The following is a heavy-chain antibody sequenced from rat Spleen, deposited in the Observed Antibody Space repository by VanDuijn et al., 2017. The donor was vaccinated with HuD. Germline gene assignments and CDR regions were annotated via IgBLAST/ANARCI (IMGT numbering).Heavy chain of an antibody. D-gene: IGHD4-3*01. CDR3: ARHNSGYGVMDA. Sequence: EVQLVESGGGLVQPGRSLKLSCAASGFTFSNYYMAWVRQAPTKGLEWVAYISTGGGSTYYRDSVKGRFTISRDNAKSTLYLQMDSLRSEDTATYYCARHNSGYGVMDAWGQGVMVTVSS. V-gene: IGHV5-27*01. J-gene: IGHJ2*01. CDR1: GFTFSNYY. CDR2: ISTGGGST.